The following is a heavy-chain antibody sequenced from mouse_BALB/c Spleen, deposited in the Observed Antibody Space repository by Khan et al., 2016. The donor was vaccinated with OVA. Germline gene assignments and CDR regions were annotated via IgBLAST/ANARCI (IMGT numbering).Heavy chain of an antibody. J-gene: IGHJ1*01. V-gene: IGHV1-9*01. CDR2: ILPGSGNT. Sequence: QIQLVQSGAELMKPGASVKISCKATGYTFSSYCIEWVKQRPGHGLEWIGEILPGSGNTNCTANFKGKATFTADTSSNTAYMQLSSLTSEDSAVYDGVRYGNRWYFDGWGAGTTVTVSS. D-gene: IGHD2-1*01. CDR3: VRYGNRWYFDG. CDR1: GYTFSSYC.